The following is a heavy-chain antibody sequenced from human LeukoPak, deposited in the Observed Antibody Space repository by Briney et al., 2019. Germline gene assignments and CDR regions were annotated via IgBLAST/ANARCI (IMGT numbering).Heavy chain of an antibody. Sequence: PSETLSLTCTVLGGSISSSDYYWGWIRQPPGKGLEWIGSMYYSGTTYYNPSLKSRVTISVDTSKNQFSLKLYSATATDTAVYYCAAHRLITSRTSYYMDVWGKGTTVTVSS. J-gene: IGHJ6*03. CDR1: GGSISSSDYY. V-gene: IGHV4-39*01. CDR3: AAHRLITSRTSYYMDV. D-gene: IGHD1-14*01. CDR2: MYYSGTT.